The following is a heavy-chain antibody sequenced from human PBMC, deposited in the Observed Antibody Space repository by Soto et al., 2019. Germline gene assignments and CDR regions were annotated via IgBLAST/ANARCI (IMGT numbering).Heavy chain of an antibody. D-gene: IGHD2-15*01. Sequence: QVQLQQWGAGLLKPSETLSLTCAVYGGSFSGYYWSWIRQPPGKGLEWIGEINHSGSTNYNPSLKSRVTISVDTSKTQFSLKLSSVTAADTAVYYCARVVVVAATEMGWFDPWGQGTLVTVSS. CDR3: ARVVVVAATEMGWFDP. V-gene: IGHV4-34*01. CDR2: INHSGST. CDR1: GGSFSGYY. J-gene: IGHJ5*02.